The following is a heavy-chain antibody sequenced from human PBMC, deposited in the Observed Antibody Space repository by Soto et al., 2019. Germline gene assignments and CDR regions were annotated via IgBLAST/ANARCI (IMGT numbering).Heavy chain of an antibody. CDR2: ISYDGSNK. D-gene: IGHD5-18*01. CDR3: AKDKAKGEEGYSYGYRGFHS. V-gene: IGHV3-30*18. CDR1: GFTFSSYA. Sequence: QVQLVESGGGVVQPGRSLRLSCAASGFTFSSYAMHWVRQAPGKGPEWVGIISYDGSNKYYADSVKGRFTISRDNSKNTLYLQMNSLRAEDTAVYYCAKDKAKGEEGYSYGYRGFHSWGQGTLVTVSS. J-gene: IGHJ4*02.